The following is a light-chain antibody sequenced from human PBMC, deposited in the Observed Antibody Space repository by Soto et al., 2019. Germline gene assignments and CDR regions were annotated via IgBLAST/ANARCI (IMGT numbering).Light chain of an antibody. Sequence: QSVLTQPASVSGSPGQSITISCTGTSSDVGAYNFVSWYQHHPGRAPKFIIYEVTIRPSGVSNRFSGSKSGNTASLTISGLQAEDEADYYCSSYTTSAPYVFGSGTKVTVL. V-gene: IGLV2-14*01. CDR1: SSDVGAYNF. CDR3: SSYTTSAPYV. J-gene: IGLJ1*01. CDR2: EVT.